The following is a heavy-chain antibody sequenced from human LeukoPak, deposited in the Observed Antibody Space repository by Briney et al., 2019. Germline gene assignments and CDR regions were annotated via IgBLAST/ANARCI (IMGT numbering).Heavy chain of an antibody. Sequence: GGSLRLSCAASGLTFRGFSMSWVRQSPTKGLEWVANIKQDGSERYYVDSVKGRFTISRDNAKNSLSLQMNNLRVEDTAVYYCARAGSHWHYVYWGQGTVVTVSS. CDR3: ARAGSHWHYVY. V-gene: IGHV3-7*01. CDR1: GLTFRGFS. D-gene: IGHD3-10*01. J-gene: IGHJ4*02. CDR2: IKQDGSER.